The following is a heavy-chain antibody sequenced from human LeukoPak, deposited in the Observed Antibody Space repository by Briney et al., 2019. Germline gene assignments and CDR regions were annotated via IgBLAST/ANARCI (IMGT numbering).Heavy chain of an antibody. D-gene: IGHD6-13*01. CDR2: ISGFNGNA. Sequence: ASVKVSCKASGYSFTNCGISWVRQAPGQGLEWMEWISGFNGNANFAPKLQDRVTLTTDASTSTAYMELRSLRSDDTAVYYCARDERSAAAGSAYYLDSWGQGTLVTVSS. V-gene: IGHV1-18*01. J-gene: IGHJ4*02. CDR3: ARDERSAAAGSAYYLDS. CDR1: GYSFTNCG.